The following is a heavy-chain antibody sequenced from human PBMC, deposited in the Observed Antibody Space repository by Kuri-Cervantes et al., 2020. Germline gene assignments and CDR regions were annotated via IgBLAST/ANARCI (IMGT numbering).Heavy chain of an antibody. D-gene: IGHD3-10*01. CDR2: ISTYNDDR. J-gene: IGHJ4*02. Sequence: ASVKVSCKASGYTFTGYYMHWVRQAPGQGLEWMGWISTYNDDRTYAQKIQGRVTMTTDTSTSTAYMELRSLTSDDTAVYYCASRSDTVADLRGEGGFDQWGQGTLVTVSS. CDR1: GYTFTGYY. V-gene: IGHV1-18*04. CDR3: ASRSDTVADLRGEGGFDQ.